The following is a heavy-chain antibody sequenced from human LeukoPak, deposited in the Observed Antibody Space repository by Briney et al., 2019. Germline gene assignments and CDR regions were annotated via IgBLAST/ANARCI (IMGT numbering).Heavy chain of an antibody. D-gene: IGHD3-22*01. Sequence: SVKVSCKASGGTFSSYAISWVRQAPGQGLEWMGRIIPILGIANYAQKFQGRVTITADKSTSTAYMELSSLRSEDTAVYYCAVNYYDSSGYPFPYYYGMDVWGQGTTVTVSS. J-gene: IGHJ6*02. CDR3: AVNYYDSSGYPFPYYYGMDV. CDR2: IIPILGIA. CDR1: GGTFSSYA. V-gene: IGHV1-69*04.